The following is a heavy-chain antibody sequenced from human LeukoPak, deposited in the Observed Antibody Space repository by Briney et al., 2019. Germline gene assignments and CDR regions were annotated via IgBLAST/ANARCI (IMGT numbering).Heavy chain of an antibody. CDR2: IKQDGSEK. CDR3: ARLGYDFWSGYYPDYYYGMDV. CDR1: GSTFSSYW. V-gene: IGHV3-7*03. Sequence: GGSLRLSCAASGSTFSSYWMSWVRQAPGKGLEWVANIKQDGSEKYYVDSVKGRFTISRDNAKNSLYLQMNSLRAEDTAVYYCARLGYDFWSGYYPDYYYGMDVWGQGTTVTVSS. D-gene: IGHD3-3*01. J-gene: IGHJ6*02.